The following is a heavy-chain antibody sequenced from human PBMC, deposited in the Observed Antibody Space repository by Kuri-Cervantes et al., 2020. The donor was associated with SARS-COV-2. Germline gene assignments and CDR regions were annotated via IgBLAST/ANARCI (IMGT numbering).Heavy chain of an antibody. CDR3: AKGPYSSGWYLFDY. J-gene: IGHJ4*02. CDR2: IYYGGST. V-gene: IGHV4-59*01. D-gene: IGHD6-19*01. Sequence: SETLSLTRTVSGGSISSYYWSWIRQPPGKGLEWIGYIYYGGSTNYNPSLKSRVTISVDTSKNQFSLKLSSVTAADTAVYYCAKGPYSSGWYLFDYWGQGTLVTVSS. CDR1: GGSISSYY.